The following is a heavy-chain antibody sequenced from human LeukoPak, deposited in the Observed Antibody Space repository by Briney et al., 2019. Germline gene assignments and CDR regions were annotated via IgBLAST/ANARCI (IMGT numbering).Heavy chain of an antibody. Sequence: SETLSLTCTVSGGSISSGGYYWSWIRQHPGKGLEWIGYIYYSGSTSYNPSLKSRVTISVDTSKNQFSLKLTSVTAADTAVYYCVSRNDILTGYVFDFWGQGTLVTVSS. V-gene: IGHV4-31*03. CDR3: VSRNDILTGYVFDF. CDR2: IYYSGST. J-gene: IGHJ4*02. CDR1: GGSISSGGYY. D-gene: IGHD3-9*01.